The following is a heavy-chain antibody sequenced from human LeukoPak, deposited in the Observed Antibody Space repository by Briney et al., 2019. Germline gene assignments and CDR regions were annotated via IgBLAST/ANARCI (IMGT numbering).Heavy chain of an antibody. CDR2: IYYSGST. Sequence: SETLSLTCTVSGGSISSYYWSWIRQPLGKGLEWIGYIYYSGSTNYNPSLKSRVTISVGTSKNQFSLKLRSVTAADTAVYYCARDPGNAIIRGVIPYFDYWGQGTLVTVSS. CDR1: GGSISSYY. J-gene: IGHJ4*02. V-gene: IGHV4-59*01. CDR3: ARDPGNAIIRGVIPYFDY. D-gene: IGHD3-10*01.